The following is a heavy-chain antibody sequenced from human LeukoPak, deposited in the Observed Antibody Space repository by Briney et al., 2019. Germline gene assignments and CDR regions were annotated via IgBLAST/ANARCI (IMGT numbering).Heavy chain of an antibody. D-gene: IGHD1-26*01. CDR1: GFTFSDYY. CDR3: ARKAQTGSHSGPFDI. Sequence: RSGGSLRLSCEASGFTFSDYYMSWIRQAPGKGLEWLSYMSSSGTTLYYADSVKGRFTVSRDNAKNSLYLQMHSLRADDTAVYYCARKAQTGSHSGPFDIWGQGTMVTVSS. CDR2: MSSSGTTL. V-gene: IGHV3-11*04. J-gene: IGHJ3*02.